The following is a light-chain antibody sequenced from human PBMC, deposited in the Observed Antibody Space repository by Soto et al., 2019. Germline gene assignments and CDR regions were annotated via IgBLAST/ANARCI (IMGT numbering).Light chain of an antibody. Sequence: DIQMTQSPSTLSASVGDRVTITCRSSQSISYWLAGYQQKPGKAPNLLIYKASNLESGVPSRFSGSGSGTDFTLTISSLQPDDSATYYCQQYSSYWGLTFGGGTKVEIK. CDR2: KAS. CDR3: QQYSSYWGLT. CDR1: QSISYW. V-gene: IGKV1-5*03. J-gene: IGKJ4*01.